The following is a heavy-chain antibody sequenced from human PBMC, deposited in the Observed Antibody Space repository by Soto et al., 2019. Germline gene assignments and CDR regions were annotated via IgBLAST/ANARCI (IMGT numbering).Heavy chain of an antibody. CDR3: ARGRIPYGMDV. Sequence: PGGSLRLSCAASGFTFSGFPMHWVRQAPGKGLEYVSAISGDGNITFYADSVRGRFTVSRDNFKNTLYLQMGSLRVEDMAVYYCARGRIPYGMDVWGHGTTVTVSS. J-gene: IGHJ6*02. V-gene: IGHV3-64*02. CDR1: GFTFSGFP. CDR2: ISGDGNIT.